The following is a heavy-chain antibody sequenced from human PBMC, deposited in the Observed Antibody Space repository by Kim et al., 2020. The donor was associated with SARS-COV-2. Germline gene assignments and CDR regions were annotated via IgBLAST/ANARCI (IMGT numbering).Heavy chain of an antibody. CDR1: GFTFDDYA. V-gene: IGHV3-9*01. J-gene: IGHJ6*02. D-gene: IGHD6-13*01. Sequence: GGSLRLSCAASGFTFDDYAMHWVRQAPGKGLEWVSGISWNSGSIGYADSVKGRFTISRDNAKNSLYLQMNSLRAEDTALYYCAKDIGFGHSSSWYSHYYYYGMDVWGQGTTVTVSS. CDR2: ISWNSGSI. CDR3: AKDIGFGHSSSWYSHYYYYGMDV.